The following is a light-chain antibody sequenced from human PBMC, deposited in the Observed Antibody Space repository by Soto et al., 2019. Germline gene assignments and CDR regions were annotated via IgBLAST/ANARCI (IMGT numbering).Light chain of an antibody. Sequence: EVVLTQSPATLSLSPGERATLFCRANESVNDYLAWYQQRPGQAPRLLIFDASNRAPGIPARFSASGSRRDFTLTISSLEPEDFAVYYCQQRFTWPPSTFGPGTKVDF. CDR2: DAS. J-gene: IGKJ3*01. CDR3: QQRFTWPPST. CDR1: ESVNDY. V-gene: IGKV3-11*02.